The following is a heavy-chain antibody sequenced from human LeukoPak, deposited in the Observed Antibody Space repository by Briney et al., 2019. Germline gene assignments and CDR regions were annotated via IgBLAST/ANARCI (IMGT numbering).Heavy chain of an antibody. CDR2: ISYDGSNK. CDR3: ALGRSSFLH. J-gene: IGHJ4*02. CDR1: GFTFSSYA. Sequence: GRSLRLSCAASGFTFSSYAMHWVRQAPGKGLEWVAVISYDGSNKYYADSVKGRFTISRDNSKNTLYLQMNSLRADDTAVYYCALGRSSFLHWGQGTLVTVSS. D-gene: IGHD6-13*01. V-gene: IGHV3-30-3*01.